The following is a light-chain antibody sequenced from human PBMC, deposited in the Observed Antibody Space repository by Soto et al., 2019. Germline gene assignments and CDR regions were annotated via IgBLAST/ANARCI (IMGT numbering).Light chain of an antibody. Sequence: SYELTQPPSVSVAPGKTARITCGGNNIGSKSVHWYQQKPGQAPVLVIYYDSDRPSGIPERFCGSNSGNTATLTISRVEGGDEADYYCQVWDSSSDHYVFGTGTKLTVL. CDR1: NIGSKS. V-gene: IGLV3-21*04. J-gene: IGLJ1*01. CDR2: YDS. CDR3: QVWDSSSDHYV.